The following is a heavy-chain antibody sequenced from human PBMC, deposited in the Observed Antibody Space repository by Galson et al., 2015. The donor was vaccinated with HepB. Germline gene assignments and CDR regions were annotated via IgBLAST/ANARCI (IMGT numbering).Heavy chain of an antibody. CDR1: GFPFSTYA. Sequence: SLRLSCAASGFPFSTYAVHWVRQAPGKGLEWVAGISYDGGNKYYADSVRGRFTISRDNSKNTVYLQMNSLRAEDTAVYYCARGGGGVICGVVIKSFFDSWGQGTLVTVSS. V-gene: IGHV3-30-3*01. J-gene: IGHJ4*02. CDR3: ARGGGGVICGVVIKSFFDS. CDR2: ISYDGGNK. D-gene: IGHD3-3*01.